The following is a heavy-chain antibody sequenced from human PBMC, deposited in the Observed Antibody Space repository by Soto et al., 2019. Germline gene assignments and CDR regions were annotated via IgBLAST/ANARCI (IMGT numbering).Heavy chain of an antibody. Sequence: QVQLRESGPGLVKPSQTLYLTCTVSGGSISSGDYYWSWIRQPPGKGLEWIGYIYDSGSTYYNSSLKSRVNITLDTSKNQFSLKLTSVTAADTAVYYCARDNGVGPWGQGTLVTVSS. CDR1: GGSISSGDYY. J-gene: IGHJ5*02. CDR2: IYDSGST. V-gene: IGHV4-30-4*01. CDR3: ARDNGVGP. D-gene: IGHD2-8*01.